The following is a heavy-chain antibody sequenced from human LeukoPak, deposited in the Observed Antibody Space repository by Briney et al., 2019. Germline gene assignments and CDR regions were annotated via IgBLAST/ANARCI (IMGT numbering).Heavy chain of an antibody. CDR3: ARVYDSSGYFY. D-gene: IGHD3-22*01. CDR1: GCTFSSYS. J-gene: IGHJ4*02. V-gene: IGHV3-21*01. Sequence: GGSLRLSCAASGCTFSSYSMNWVRQASGKGLEWVSSISSSSSYIYYADSVKGRFTISRDNAKNSLYLQMNSLRAEDTAVYYCARVYDSSGYFYWGQGTLVTVSS. CDR2: ISSSSSYI.